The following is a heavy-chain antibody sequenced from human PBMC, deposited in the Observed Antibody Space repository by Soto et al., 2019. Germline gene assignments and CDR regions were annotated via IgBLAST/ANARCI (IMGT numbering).Heavy chain of an antibody. J-gene: IGHJ4*02. CDR2: IYYSGST. CDR3: ARFAGYDYVWGSYRYPTIDY. D-gene: IGHD3-16*02. Sequence: QVQLQESGPGLVKPSQTLSLTCTVSGGSISSGGYYWSWIRQHPGKGLEWIGYIYYSGSTYYNPSLKSRVTISVDTSKNQFSLKLSSVTAADTAVYYCARFAGYDYVWGSYRYPTIDYWGQGTLVTVSS. V-gene: IGHV4-31*03. CDR1: GGSISSGGYY.